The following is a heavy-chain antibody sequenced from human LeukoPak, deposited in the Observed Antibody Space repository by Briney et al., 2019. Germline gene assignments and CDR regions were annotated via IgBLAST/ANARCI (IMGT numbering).Heavy chain of an antibody. J-gene: IGHJ4*02. V-gene: IGHV4-38-2*02. CDR2: IFHSGST. Sequence: SETLSLTCTVSGYSISSGHYWGWIRQPPGKGLEWIGSIFHSGSTYYNPSLKSRVTISVDTSKNQFSLKLSSVTAADTAVYYCASSGGVGPRGGGDYFDYWGQGTLVTVSS. D-gene: IGHD3-16*01. CDR3: ASSGGVGPRGGGDYFDY. CDR1: GYSISSGHY.